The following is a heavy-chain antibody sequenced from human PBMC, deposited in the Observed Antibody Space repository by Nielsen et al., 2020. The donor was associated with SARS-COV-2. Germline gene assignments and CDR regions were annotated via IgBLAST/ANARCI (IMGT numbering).Heavy chain of an antibody. J-gene: IGHJ6*02. Sequence: GESLKISCAASGFTFSSYGMHWVRQAPGKGLEWVAVISYDGSNKYYADSVKGRFTISRDNSKNTLYLQMNSLRAEDTAVYYCARAASLSSHVRYYYYGMDVWGQGTTVTVSS. V-gene: IGHV3-30*19. CDR1: GFTFSSYG. D-gene: IGHD3-16*01. CDR3: ARAASLSSHVRYYYYGMDV. CDR2: ISYDGSNK.